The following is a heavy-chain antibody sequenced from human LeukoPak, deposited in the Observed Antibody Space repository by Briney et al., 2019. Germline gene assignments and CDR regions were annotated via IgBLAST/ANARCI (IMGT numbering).Heavy chain of an antibody. Sequence: GGSLRLSCAASGFTFSSYSMNWVRQAPGKGLEWVSSISSSSYIYYADSVKGRFTISRDNAKNSLYLQMNSLRAEDTAVYYCARVWRLRRDFDYWGQGTLVTVSS. CDR2: ISSSSYI. CDR3: ARVWRLRRDFDY. CDR1: GFTFSSYS. J-gene: IGHJ4*02. D-gene: IGHD4-17*01. V-gene: IGHV3-21*01.